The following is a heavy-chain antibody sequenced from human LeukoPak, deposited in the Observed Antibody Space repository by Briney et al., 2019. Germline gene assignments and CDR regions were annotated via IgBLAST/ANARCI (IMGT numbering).Heavy chain of an antibody. D-gene: IGHD6-13*01. CDR3: ARQVYSSSWSYYFEY. Sequence: SETLSLTCAVSGGSISSYYWSWIRQPPGRGLEWIGSIHYSGSTSYNSSLKSRVTMSIDTSKNQFSLKLSYVTPADTAVYYCARQVYSSSWSYYFEYWGQGILVTVSS. V-gene: IGHV4-59*01. CDR1: GGSISSYY. CDR2: IHYSGST. J-gene: IGHJ4*02.